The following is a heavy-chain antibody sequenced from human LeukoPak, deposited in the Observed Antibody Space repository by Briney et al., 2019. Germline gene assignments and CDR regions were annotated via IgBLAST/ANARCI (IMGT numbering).Heavy chain of an antibody. J-gene: IGHJ3*02. CDR2: ISSSGSTI. CDR1: GFNFSDYY. V-gene: IGHV3-11*01. Sequence: GGSLRLSCAASGFNFSDYYMSWIRQAPGKGLEWVSYISSSGSTIYYVDSVKGRFTISRDNAKNSLYLQMNSLRAEDTAVYYCARDHPLDYVWGSLPAFDIWGQGTMVTVSS. CDR3: ARDHPLDYVWGSLPAFDI. D-gene: IGHD3-16*01.